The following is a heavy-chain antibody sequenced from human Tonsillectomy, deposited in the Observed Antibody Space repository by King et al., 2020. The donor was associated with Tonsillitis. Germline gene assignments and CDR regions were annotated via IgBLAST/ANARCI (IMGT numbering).Heavy chain of an antibody. CDR2: IRYDGSNK. Sequence: VQLVESGGGVVQPGGSLRLSCAASGFTFSSYGMHWVRQAPGKGLEWVAFIRYDGSNKYYADSVKGRFTISRDNSKNTLYLQMNSLRAEDTAVYYCAKGSGGGVWYSSSWSSMDVWGQGTTVTVSS. CDR3: AKGSGGGVWYSSSWSSMDV. J-gene: IGHJ6*02. V-gene: IGHV3-30*02. D-gene: IGHD6-13*01. CDR1: GFTFSSYG.